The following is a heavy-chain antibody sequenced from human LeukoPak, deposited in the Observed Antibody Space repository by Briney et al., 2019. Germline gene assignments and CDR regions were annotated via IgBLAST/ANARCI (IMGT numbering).Heavy chain of an antibody. CDR2: ISYDGTNK. CDR3: ARDRPMIVVADAFDI. V-gene: IGHV3-30*04. CDR1: GFTFSTYV. D-gene: IGHD3-22*01. J-gene: IGHJ3*02. Sequence: GGSLRLSCAASGFTFSTYVMHWVRQAPGKGLEWVAVISYDGTNKYYADSVKGRFTISRDNSKNTLYLQMNSLRAEDTAVYYCARDRPMIVVADAFDIWGQGTMVTVSS.